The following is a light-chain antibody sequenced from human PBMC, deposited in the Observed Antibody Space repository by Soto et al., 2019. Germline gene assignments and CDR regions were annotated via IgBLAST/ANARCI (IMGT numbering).Light chain of an antibody. CDR2: TSF. CDR1: QSIGTF. V-gene: IGKV1-39*01. CDR3: QQAFSAEWT. J-gene: IGKJ1*01. Sequence: IQMTQSPSSLSASVGDRVSITCRASQSIGTFLNWYQQKPGEAPNLLIHTSFTLYSGVPSRFSGTGSGTDFTLPISSLQPEDFATYVCQQAFSAEWTFGQGTKV.